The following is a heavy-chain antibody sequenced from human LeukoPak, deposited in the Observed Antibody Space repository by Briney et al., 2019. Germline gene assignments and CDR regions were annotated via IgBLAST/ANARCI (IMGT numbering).Heavy chain of an antibody. Sequence: GESLKISCKGSGYSFTSYWIGWVRQMPGKGLEWMGIIYPGDSDTRYSPSFQGQVTISADKSISTAYLQWSSLKASDTAMYYCARGNRWWELLSPPEALFYYWGQGTLVTVSS. CDR3: ARGNRWWELLSPPEALFYY. V-gene: IGHV5-51*01. D-gene: IGHD1-26*01. CDR2: IYPGDSDT. J-gene: IGHJ4*02. CDR1: GYSFTSYW.